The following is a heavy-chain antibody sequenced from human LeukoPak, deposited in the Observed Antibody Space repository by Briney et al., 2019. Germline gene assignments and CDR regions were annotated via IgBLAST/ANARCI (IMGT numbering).Heavy chain of an antibody. CDR1: GFTFSSYW. D-gene: IGHD3-10*01. CDR3: ARDMGYGSGSYDWFDP. Sequence: GGSLRLSCAASGFTFSSYWMSWVRQAPGKGLEWVANIKQDGSEKYYVDSVKGRFTISRDNAKNSLYLQMNSLRAEDTAEYYCARDMGYGSGSYDWFDPWGQGTLVTVSS. CDR2: IKQDGSEK. J-gene: IGHJ5*02. V-gene: IGHV3-7*01.